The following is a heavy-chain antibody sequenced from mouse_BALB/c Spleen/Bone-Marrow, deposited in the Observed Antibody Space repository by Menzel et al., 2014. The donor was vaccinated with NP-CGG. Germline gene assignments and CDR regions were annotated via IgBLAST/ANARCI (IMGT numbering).Heavy chain of an antibody. Sequence: EVQGVESGPELVKPGASVKISCKTSGYTFTEYTMHWVKQSHGKSLEWIGGINPNNGGTSYNQKFKGKATLTVDKSSSTAYMKLRSLTSEDSAVYYCARKEYGYDRYFDVWGAGTTVTVSS. CDR2: INPNNGGT. V-gene: IGHV1-18*01. J-gene: IGHJ1*01. CDR1: GYTFTEYT. D-gene: IGHD2-2*01. CDR3: ARKEYGYDRYFDV.